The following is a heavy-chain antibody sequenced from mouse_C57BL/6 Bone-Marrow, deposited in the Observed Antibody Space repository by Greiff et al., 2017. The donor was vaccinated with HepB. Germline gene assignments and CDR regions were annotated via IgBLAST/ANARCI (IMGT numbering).Heavy chain of an antibody. CDR3: ARLAYDYDGYAMDY. V-gene: IGHV1-19*01. J-gene: IGHJ4*01. D-gene: IGHD2-4*01. Sequence: EVKVVESGPVLVKPGASVKMSCKASGYTFTDYYMNWVKQSHGKSLEWIGVINPYNGGTSYNQKFKGKATLTVDKSSSTAYMELNSLTSEDSAVYYCARLAYDYDGYAMDYWGQGTSVTVSS. CDR2: INPYNGGT. CDR1: GYTFTDYY.